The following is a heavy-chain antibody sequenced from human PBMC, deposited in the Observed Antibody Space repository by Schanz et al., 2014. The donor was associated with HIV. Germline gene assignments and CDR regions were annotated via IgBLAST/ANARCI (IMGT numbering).Heavy chain of an antibody. Sequence: VQLVESGGGLVQPGGSLRLSCVGSGFTFSNYAMSWVRQAPGKGLEWVAVISYDGSNKYYADSVKGRFTISRDNSKNTVYLQMNTLRAEDTAVYYCANEEVPNDYWGQGTLVTVSS. CDR3: ANEEVPNDY. CDR1: GFTFSNYA. CDR2: ISYDGSNK. V-gene: IGHV3-30*18. J-gene: IGHJ4*02.